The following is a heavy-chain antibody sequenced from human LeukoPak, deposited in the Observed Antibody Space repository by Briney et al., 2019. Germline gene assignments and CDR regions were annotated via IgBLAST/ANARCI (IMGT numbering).Heavy chain of an antibody. D-gene: IGHD6-6*01. CDR2: INHSGST. Sequence: KPSETLSLTCAVYGGSFSGYYWSWIRQPPGKGLEWIGEINHSGSTNYNPSLKSRVTISVDTSKNQFSLKLSSVTAADTAVYYCARRHHRGSYSSSFPYYYYYYMDVWGKGTTVTVSS. V-gene: IGHV4-34*01. J-gene: IGHJ6*03. CDR3: ARRHHRGSYSSSFPYYYYYYMDV. CDR1: GGSFSGYY.